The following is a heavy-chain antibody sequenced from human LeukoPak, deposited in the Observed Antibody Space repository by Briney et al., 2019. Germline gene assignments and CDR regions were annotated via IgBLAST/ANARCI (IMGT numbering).Heavy chain of an antibody. CDR2: ISGRGGST. CDR3: ARGEMATITSVLVY. V-gene: IGHV3-23*01. D-gene: IGHD5-24*01. J-gene: IGHJ4*02. CDR1: GFTFSSYA. Sequence: GGSLRLSCSASGFTFSSYAMSWVRQAPGKGLEGVSAISGRGGSTYYADSVKGRFTISRDNSKNTLYLQMNSLRAEDTAVYYCARGEMATITSVLVYWGQGTLVTVSS.